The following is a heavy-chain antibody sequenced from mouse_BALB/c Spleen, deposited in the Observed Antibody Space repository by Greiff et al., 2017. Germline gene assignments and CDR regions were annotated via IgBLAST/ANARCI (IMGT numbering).Heavy chain of an antibody. Sequence: EVQLKESGPGLVKPSQSLSLTCSVTGYSITSGYYWNWIRQFPGNKLEWMGYISYDGSNNYNPSLKNRISITRDTSKNQFFLKLNSVTTEDTATYYCARDRGYGYGYFDVWGAGTTVTVSS. CDR1: GYSITSGYY. CDR3: ARDRGYGYGYFDV. CDR2: ISYDGSN. V-gene: IGHV3-6*02. D-gene: IGHD3-1*01. J-gene: IGHJ1*01.